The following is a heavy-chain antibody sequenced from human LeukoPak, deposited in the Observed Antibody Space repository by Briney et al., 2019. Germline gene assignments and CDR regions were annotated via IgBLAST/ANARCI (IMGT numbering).Heavy chain of an antibody. CDR2: ISSNGGST. V-gene: IGHV3-64*01. Sequence: GGSLRLCCAASGFTFSSYAMHWVRQAPGKGLEYVSAISSNGGSTYYANSVKGRFTISRDNSKNTLYLQMGSLRAEDMAVYYCARAVRIAAREDWFDPWGQGTLVTVSS. D-gene: IGHD6-6*01. J-gene: IGHJ5*02. CDR1: GFTFSSYA. CDR3: ARAVRIAAREDWFDP.